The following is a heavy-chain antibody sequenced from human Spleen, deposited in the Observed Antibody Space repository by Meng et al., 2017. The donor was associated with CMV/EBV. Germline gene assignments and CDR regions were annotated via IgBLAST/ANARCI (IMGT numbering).Heavy chain of an antibody. V-gene: IGHV3-21*01. CDR1: GFTFSSYS. Sequence: GGSLRLSCAASGFTFSSYSMNWVRQAPGKGLEWVSSISSSSSYIYYADSVKGRSTISRDNAKNSLYLQMNSLRAEDTAVYYCARDDGYNPYGRDYWGQGTLVTVSS. CDR3: ARDDGYNPYGRDY. D-gene: IGHD5-24*01. J-gene: IGHJ4*02. CDR2: ISSSSSYI.